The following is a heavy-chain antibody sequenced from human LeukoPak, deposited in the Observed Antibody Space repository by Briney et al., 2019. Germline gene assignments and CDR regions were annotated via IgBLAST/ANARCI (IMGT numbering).Heavy chain of an antibody. J-gene: IGHJ4*02. CDR2: IYYSGST. CDR1: GGSISSSSYY. D-gene: IGHD3-9*01. Sequence: SETLSLTCTVSGGSISSSSYYWGWIRQPPGKGLEWIGSIYYSGSTYYNPSPKSRATISVDTSKNQFSLKLTSVTAADTAVYFCARGEDFERYYLAYWGQGTLVTVSS. V-gene: IGHV4-39*07. CDR3: ARGEDFERYYLAY.